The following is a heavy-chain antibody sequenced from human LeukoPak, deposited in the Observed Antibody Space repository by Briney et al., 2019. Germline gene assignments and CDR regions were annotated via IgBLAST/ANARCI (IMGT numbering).Heavy chain of an antibody. J-gene: IGHJ3*02. CDR2: IKEDGSEK. D-gene: IGHD3-22*01. Sequence: PGGSLRLSCAASGFTFSSYWMSWVRQAPGKGLEWVANIKEDGSEKHYVDSVKGRFTISRDNAKNSLYLQMNSLRAEDTAVYYCARDPNPYYYDSSAKPPGVAFDIWGQGTMVTVSS. CDR1: GFTFSSYW. CDR3: ARDPNPYYYDSSAKPPGVAFDI. V-gene: IGHV3-7*01.